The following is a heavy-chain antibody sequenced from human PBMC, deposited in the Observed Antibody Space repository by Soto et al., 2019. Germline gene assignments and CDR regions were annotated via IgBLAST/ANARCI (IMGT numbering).Heavy chain of an antibody. CDR1: GITYSTYA. CDR2: INAGEGYT. D-gene: IGHD5-12*01. CDR3: ARAISGYVT. J-gene: IGHJ5*02. Sequence: QVHLVQSGAEVKHPGASVRVSCKTSGITYSTYAIHWVRKAPGQGLEWIGWINAGEGYTRYSQDFQGRVTLTTVTSASTTYMDLSNLTFEDTAVYYCARAISGYVTWGQGTQVTVSS. V-gene: IGHV1-3*01.